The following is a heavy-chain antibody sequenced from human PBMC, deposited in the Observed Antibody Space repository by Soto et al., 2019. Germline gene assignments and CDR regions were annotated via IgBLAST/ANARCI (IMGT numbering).Heavy chain of an antibody. D-gene: IGHD3-3*01. V-gene: IGHV2-5*01. Sequence: QITLKESGPTLVKPTETLTLTCSFSGFSFTTGRVAVGWIRQPPGKALEWLGVIYGNDDKRFSPSLKSRLTINKGTTSEQVVLTLSNMDPGDTCTYYCAHRDLSGVVIPCGFWGQGTVVTFSS. CDR3: AHRDLSGVVIPCGF. CDR1: GFSFTTGRVA. CDR2: IYGNDDK. J-gene: IGHJ4*02.